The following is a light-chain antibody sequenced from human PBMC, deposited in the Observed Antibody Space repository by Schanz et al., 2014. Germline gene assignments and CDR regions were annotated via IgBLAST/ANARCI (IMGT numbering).Light chain of an antibody. CDR1: SSDVGGYNY. V-gene: IGLV2-14*01. J-gene: IGLJ3*02. CDR2: DVS. Sequence: QSVLTQPPSASGSPGQSVTISCTGTSSDVGGYNYVSWYQQHPGKAPKLMIHDVSNRPSGVSNRFSGSKSGNTASLTISGLQAEDEADYYCSSYTSSTTWVFGGGTKLTVL. CDR3: SSYTSSTTWV.